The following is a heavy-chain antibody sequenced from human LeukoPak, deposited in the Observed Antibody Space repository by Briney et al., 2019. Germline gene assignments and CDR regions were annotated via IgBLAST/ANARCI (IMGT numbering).Heavy chain of an antibody. CDR1: GFTVSSYE. J-gene: IGHJ4*02. D-gene: IGHD2-2*01. CDR3: THGSMYQLDY. CDR2: ISGGASST. V-gene: IGHV3-48*03. Sequence: GGSLRLSCAASGFTVSSYEMNWVRQAPGKGLEWVSYISGGASSTYYADSVKGRFTISRDNSKNSLYLQMNSLRAEDTAVYYCTHGSMYQLDYWGQGTLVTVSS.